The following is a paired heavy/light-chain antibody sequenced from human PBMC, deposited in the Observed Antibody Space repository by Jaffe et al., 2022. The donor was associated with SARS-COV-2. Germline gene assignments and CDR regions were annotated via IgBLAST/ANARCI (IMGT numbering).Heavy chain of an antibody. J-gene: IGHJ4*02. D-gene: IGHD1-26*01. CDR3: ARDHAGGGAYYFDS. Sequence: EVQLVESGGGLVKPGGSLRLSCAASGFTFSSYSMNWVRQGPGKGLEWVASISSSGNYIYYADSVKGRFTISRDNAKNSLYLQMNSLRAEDTAVFYCARDHAGGGAYYFDSWGQGTLVTVSS. CDR1: GFTFSSYS. CDR2: ISSSGNYI. V-gene: IGHV3-21*01.
Light chain of an antibody. V-gene: IGLV3-10*01. CDR3: YSTDSGGNQRV. CDR2: EDR. Sequence: SYELTQPPSVSVSPGQTARITCSGDALPKEYVYWYQQRSGQAPVLVIYEDRKRPSGIPERFSGSSSGTMATLIISGAQVEDEADYHCYSTDSGGNQRVFGGGTKLTVL. J-gene: IGLJ3*02. CDR1: ALPKEY.